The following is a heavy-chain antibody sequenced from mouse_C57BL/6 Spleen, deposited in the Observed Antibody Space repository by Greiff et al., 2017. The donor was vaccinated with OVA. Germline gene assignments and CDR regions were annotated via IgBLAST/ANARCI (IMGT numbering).Heavy chain of an antibody. Sequence: VHVKQSGPELVKPGASVKISCKASGYSFTDYNMNWVKQSTGKSLEWIGVINPNYGTTSYNQKFKGKATLTVDQSSSTAYMQLNSLTSEDSEVYDCARGAYYYGSRGAMDYWGQGTSVTVSA. CDR2: INPNYGTT. D-gene: IGHD1-1*01. V-gene: IGHV1-39*01. CDR1: GYSFTDYN. CDR3: ARGAYYYGSRGAMDY. J-gene: IGHJ4*01.